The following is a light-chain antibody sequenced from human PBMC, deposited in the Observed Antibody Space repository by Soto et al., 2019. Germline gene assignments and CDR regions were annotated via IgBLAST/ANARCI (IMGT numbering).Light chain of an antibody. V-gene: IGLV2-11*01. J-gene: IGLJ1*01. Sequence: QSVLTQPRSVSGSPGQSVTISCTGTSSDVGGYKFVSWYQHHPGKAPRLMIYDVNKRPSGVPDRFSASKSGDTASLTISGLQAEDEADYYCCSYTGNYFWAFGNGTKVTVL. CDR1: SSDVGGYKF. CDR3: CSYTGNYFWA. CDR2: DVN.